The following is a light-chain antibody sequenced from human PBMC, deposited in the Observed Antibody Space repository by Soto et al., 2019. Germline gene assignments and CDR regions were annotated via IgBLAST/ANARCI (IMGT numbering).Light chain of an antibody. J-gene: IGKJ1*01. Sequence: DIQMTQSPSTLSGSVGDRVTITCRASQTISSWLAWYQQKPGKAPKLLIYKASTLKSGVPSRFSGSGSGTEFTLTISSLQPDDFATYYCQHDNSYSAAFGQGTKVERK. CDR3: QHDNSYSAA. CDR2: KAS. V-gene: IGKV1-5*03. CDR1: QTISSW.